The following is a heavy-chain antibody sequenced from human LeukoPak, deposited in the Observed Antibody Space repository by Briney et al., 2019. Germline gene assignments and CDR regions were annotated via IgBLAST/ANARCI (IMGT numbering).Heavy chain of an antibody. D-gene: IGHD2-2*01. Sequence: ASVKVSCKASGYTFSSTKYAMQWVRQAPGQRLEWMGWINTGSGNTKYSQKFQGRVTITRDTSASTAYMELSSLRSEDTAVYYCARVRASAAAPGGYFDYWGQGTLVTVSS. J-gene: IGHJ4*02. CDR1: GYTFSSTKYA. CDR2: INTGSGNT. V-gene: IGHV1-3*04. CDR3: ARVRASAAAPGGYFDY.